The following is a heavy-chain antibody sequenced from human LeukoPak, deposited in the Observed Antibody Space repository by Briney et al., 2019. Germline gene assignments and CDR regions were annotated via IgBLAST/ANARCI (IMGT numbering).Heavy chain of an antibody. V-gene: IGHV3-11*01. D-gene: IGHD3-22*01. J-gene: IGHJ4*02. CDR3: AKDSSGYYYDYFDY. CDR2: ISSSGSTI. CDR1: GFTFSDYY. Sequence: GGSLRLSCAASGFTFSDYYMSWIRQAPGKGLEWVSYISSSGSTIYYADSVKGRFTISRDNAKNSLYLQMNSLRAEDTAVYYCAKDSSGYYYDYFDYWGQGTLVTVSS.